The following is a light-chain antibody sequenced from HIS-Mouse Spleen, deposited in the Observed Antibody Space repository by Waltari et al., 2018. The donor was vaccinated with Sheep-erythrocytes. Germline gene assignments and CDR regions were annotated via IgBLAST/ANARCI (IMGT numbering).Light chain of an antibody. CDR3: QAWDRSTAV. J-gene: IGLJ2*01. Sequence: SYELTQPPSVSVSPGQTASITCSGDKLGDKYACWYQKKPGQSPVLVIYQDSKRPSGIPERFAGCNSGNTATLTISGTQAMDEADYYSQAWDRSTAVFGGGTKLTVL. CDR2: QDS. V-gene: IGLV3-1*01. CDR1: KLGDKY.